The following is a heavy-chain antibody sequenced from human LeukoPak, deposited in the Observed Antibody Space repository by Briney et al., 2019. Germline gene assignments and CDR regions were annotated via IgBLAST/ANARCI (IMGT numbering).Heavy chain of an antibody. CDR2: INHSGGT. CDR3: ARGPLIAYYFDY. V-gene: IGHV4-34*01. D-gene: IGHD2-21*01. J-gene: IGHJ4*02. CDR1: GGSFSGYY. Sequence: SKTLSLTRAVYGGSFSGYYWSWIRQPPGKGLEWIGEINHSGGTKYNPSLKSRVTISVDTSKNQFSLKLSSVTAADTAVYYCARGPLIAYYFDYWGQGTLVTVSS.